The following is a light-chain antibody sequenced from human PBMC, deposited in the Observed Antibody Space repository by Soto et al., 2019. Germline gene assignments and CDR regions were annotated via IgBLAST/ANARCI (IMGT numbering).Light chain of an antibody. J-gene: IGKJ5*01. CDR3: QQSYNTPIT. CDR2: AAS. V-gene: IGKV1-39*01. Sequence: DIQMTQSPSTLSASVGDRATITCRASQSISSHLNWYQQKPGKAPNLLIYAASSLQSGVPSRFSGSGSGTDFTLTISSLQPEDFATYYCQQSYNTPITFGQGTRLEIK. CDR1: QSISSH.